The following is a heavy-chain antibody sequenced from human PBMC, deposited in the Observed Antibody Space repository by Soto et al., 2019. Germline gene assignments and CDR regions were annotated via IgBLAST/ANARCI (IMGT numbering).Heavy chain of an antibody. Sequence: PSETLSLTCTVSGGSISSSSYYWGWIRQPPGKGLEWIGSIYYSGSTYYNPSLKSRVTISVDTSKNQFSLKLSSATAADTAVYYCARLRYFDWTNNWFDPWGQGTLVTVSS. CDR2: IYYSGST. CDR3: ARLRYFDWTNNWFDP. CDR1: GGSISSSSYY. D-gene: IGHD3-9*01. J-gene: IGHJ5*02. V-gene: IGHV4-39*01.